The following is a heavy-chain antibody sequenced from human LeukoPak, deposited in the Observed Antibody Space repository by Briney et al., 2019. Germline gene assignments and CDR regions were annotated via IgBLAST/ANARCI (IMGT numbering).Heavy chain of an antibody. Sequence: GGSLRLSCAASGFTFDDYAMHWVRQAPGKGLEWVSGISWNSGSIGYADSVKGRSTISRDNAKNSLYLQMNSLRAEDMALYYCAKDKGSSGWYYFDYWGQGTLVTVSS. CDR1: GFTFDDYA. CDR3: AKDKGSSGWYYFDY. J-gene: IGHJ4*02. V-gene: IGHV3-9*03. D-gene: IGHD6-19*01. CDR2: ISWNSGSI.